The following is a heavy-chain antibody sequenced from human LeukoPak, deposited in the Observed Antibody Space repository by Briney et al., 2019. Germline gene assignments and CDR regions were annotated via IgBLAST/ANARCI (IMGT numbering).Heavy chain of an antibody. J-gene: IGHJ6*04. CDR3: ARGLISPGYYYYYYGMDV. CDR2: ISAYNGNT. D-gene: IGHD2-15*01. CDR1: GYTFTSYG. V-gene: IGHV1-18*04. Sequence: ASVKVSCKASGYTFTSYGISWVRQAPGQGLEWMGWISAYNGNTNYAQKLQGRVTMTTDTSTSTAYMELRSLRSDDTAVYYCARGLISPGYYYYYYGMDVWGKGTTVTVFS.